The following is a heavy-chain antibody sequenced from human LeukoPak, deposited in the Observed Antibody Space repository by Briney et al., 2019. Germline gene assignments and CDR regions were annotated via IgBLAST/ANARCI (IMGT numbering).Heavy chain of an antibody. CDR3: SRAPGRGPSHQYYFDY. Sequence: SETLSLTCTVSGYSISSGYYWGWIRQPPGKGLEWIGYIYYSGSTYYNPSLKSRVTISVDTSKNQFSLKLSSVTAADTAVYYCSRAPGRGPSHQYYFDYWGQGTLVTVSS. J-gene: IGHJ4*02. V-gene: IGHV4-38-2*02. D-gene: IGHD3-10*01. CDR1: GYSISSGYY. CDR2: IYYSGST.